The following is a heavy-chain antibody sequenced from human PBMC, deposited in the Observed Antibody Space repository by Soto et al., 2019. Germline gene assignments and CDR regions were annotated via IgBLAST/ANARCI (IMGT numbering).Heavy chain of an antibody. CDR1: VFSLSNARMG. CDR2: IFSNDEK. Sequence: SGPTLVNPTETLTLTCTVSVFSLSNARMGVSWIRQPPGKALEWLAHIFSNDEKSYSTSLKSRLTISKDTSKSQVVLTMTNMDPVDTATYYCARGGIAARPSLGYYWFDPWGQGTLVTVSS. J-gene: IGHJ5*02. V-gene: IGHV2-26*01. D-gene: IGHD6-6*01. CDR3: ARGGIAARPSLGYYWFDP.